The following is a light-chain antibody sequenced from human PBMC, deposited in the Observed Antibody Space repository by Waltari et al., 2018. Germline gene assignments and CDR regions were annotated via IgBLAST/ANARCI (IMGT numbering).Light chain of an antibody. V-gene: IGKV1-12*01. CDR3: QQADRLPLT. Sequence: DIQMTQSPTSVSASVGDRVTITCRASQDILSWLAWYQQKPGKAPKLLISAASGLESGVPSSFSGRGSGTDFTLTISSLQPEDFATYYCQQADRLPLTFGGGTKVEIK. J-gene: IGKJ4*01. CDR1: QDILSW. CDR2: AAS.